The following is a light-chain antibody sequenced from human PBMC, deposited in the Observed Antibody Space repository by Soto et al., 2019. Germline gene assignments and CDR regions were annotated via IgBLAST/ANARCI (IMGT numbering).Light chain of an antibody. CDR3: SSYTSTGTLI. CDR1: SGDVGGYNY. CDR2: DVS. Sequence: QSALTQPASVSGSPGQSITISCTGTSGDVGGYNYVSWYQQHPGKAPKLMIYDVSNRPSGVSNRFSGSKSGNTASLTISGLQAEDEADYHCSSYTSTGTLIFGGGTQLTVL. J-gene: IGLJ2*01. V-gene: IGLV2-14*03.